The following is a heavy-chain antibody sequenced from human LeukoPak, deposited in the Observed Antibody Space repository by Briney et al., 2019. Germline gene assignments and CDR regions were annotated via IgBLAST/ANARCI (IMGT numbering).Heavy chain of an antibody. D-gene: IGHD6-13*01. CDR1: GFTFSSYA. CDR3: AKEGYSSSLGWVYYYYYYMDV. V-gene: IGHV3-23*01. J-gene: IGHJ6*03. Sequence: GGSLRLSCAASGFTFSSYAMSWVRQAPGKGLEWVSAISGSGGSTYYADSVKGRFTISRDNSKNTLYLQMNSLRAEDTAVYYCAKEGYSSSLGWVYYYYYYMDVWGKGTTVTVSS. CDR2: ISGSGGST.